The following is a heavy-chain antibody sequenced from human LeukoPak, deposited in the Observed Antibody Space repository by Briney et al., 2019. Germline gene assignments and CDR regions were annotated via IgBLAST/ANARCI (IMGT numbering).Heavy chain of an antibody. V-gene: IGHV3-30*02. CDR2: IRYDGSNK. CDR1: GFTFSSYG. Sequence: GGSLRLSCAASGFTFSSYGMHWVRQAPGKGLEWVAFIRYDGSNKYYADSVKGRFTISRDNSKNTLYLQMNSLRAEDTAVYYCAVGVAHLPIYYYYMDVWAKGPRSPSP. D-gene: IGHD3-16*01. CDR3: AVGVAHLPIYYYYMDV. J-gene: IGHJ6*03.